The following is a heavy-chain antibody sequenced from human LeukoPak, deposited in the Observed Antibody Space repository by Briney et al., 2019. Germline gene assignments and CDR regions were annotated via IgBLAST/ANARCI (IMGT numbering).Heavy chain of an antibody. CDR2: IISSSSYI. CDR3: ARVVVIAPYYAFDI. V-gene: IGHV3-21*01. Sequence: KPGGCLRLSCAASGFTFSSYSMNWVRQAPGKGLEWVSSIISSSSYIYYADSLKGGFTISRDNAKNSLYLQMNTLRAADTPVCYCARVVVIAPYYAFDICDQGPIVTVS. CDR1: GFTFSSYS. J-gene: IGHJ3*02. D-gene: IGHD2-21*01.